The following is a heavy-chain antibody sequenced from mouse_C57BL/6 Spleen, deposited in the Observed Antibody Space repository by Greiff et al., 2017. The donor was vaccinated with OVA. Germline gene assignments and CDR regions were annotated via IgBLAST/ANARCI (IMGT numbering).Heavy chain of an antibody. V-gene: IGHV1-26*01. CDR3: AIYYSNYQYYAMDY. CDR1: GYTFTDYY. J-gene: IGHJ4*01. D-gene: IGHD2-5*01. Sequence: LVEPGASVKISCKASGYTFTDYYMNWVKQSHGKSLEWIGDINPNNGGTSYNQKFKGKATLTVDKSSSTAYMELRSLTSEDSAVYYCAIYYSNYQYYAMDYWGQGTSVTVSS. CDR2: INPNNGGT.